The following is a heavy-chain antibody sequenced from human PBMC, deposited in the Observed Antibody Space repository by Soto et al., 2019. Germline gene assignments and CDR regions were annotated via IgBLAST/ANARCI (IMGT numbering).Heavy chain of an antibody. CDR1: GGSFSGYY. J-gene: IGHJ6*02. Sequence: PSETLSLTCAVYGGSFSGYYWSWIRQPPGKGLEWIGEINHSGSTNYNPSLKSRVTISVDTSKNQFSLKLSSVTAADTAVYYCASSRRYYGSGPGNYYYYGMDVWGQGTTVTVSS. CDR3: ASSRRYYGSGPGNYYYYGMDV. CDR2: INHSGST. V-gene: IGHV4-34*01. D-gene: IGHD3-10*01.